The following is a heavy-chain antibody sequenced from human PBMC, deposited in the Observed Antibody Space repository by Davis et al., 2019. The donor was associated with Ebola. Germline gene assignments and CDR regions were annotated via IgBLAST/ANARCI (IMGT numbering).Heavy chain of an antibody. V-gene: IGHV3-48*02. CDR2: ISSSSSTI. CDR1: GFPFSSYN. CDR3: ARSWLSPYYYYGMDV. Sequence: GESLKISCAASGFPFSSYNMNWVRQAPGKGLEWVSYISSSSSTIYYADSVKGRFTISRDNAKNSLYLQMNSLRDEDTAVYYCARSWLSPYYYYGMDVWGKGTTVTVSS. D-gene: IGHD3-9*01. J-gene: IGHJ6*04.